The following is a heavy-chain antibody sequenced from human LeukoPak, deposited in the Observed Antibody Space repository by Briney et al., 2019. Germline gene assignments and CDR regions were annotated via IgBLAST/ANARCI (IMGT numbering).Heavy chain of an antibody. CDR3: ARDRENTYYDILTGYSSRPDRFDY. V-gene: IGHV3-11*01. D-gene: IGHD3-9*01. J-gene: IGHJ4*02. Sequence: GGSLRLSCAASGFTFSDYYMSWIRQAPEKGLEWVSYISSSGGTIYYADSVKGRFTISRDNAKNSLFLQMNSLRAEDTAVYYCARDRENTYYDILTGYSSRPDRFDYWGQGTLVTVSS. CDR2: ISSSGGTI. CDR1: GFTFSDYY.